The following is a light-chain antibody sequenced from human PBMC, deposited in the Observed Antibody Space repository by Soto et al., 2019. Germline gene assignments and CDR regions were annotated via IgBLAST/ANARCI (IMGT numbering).Light chain of an antibody. J-gene: IGLJ2*01. CDR1: SSDVGAYNY. V-gene: IGLV2-14*01. Sequence: QSVLTQPASVSGSLGQSITISCTGTSSDVGAYNYVSWYQQHPGKAPKLMIYEVSNRPSGVSNRFSGSKSGNTASLTISGLQAEDEADYYCASYTTSSTVAFGGGTKLTVL. CDR2: EVS. CDR3: ASYTTSSTVA.